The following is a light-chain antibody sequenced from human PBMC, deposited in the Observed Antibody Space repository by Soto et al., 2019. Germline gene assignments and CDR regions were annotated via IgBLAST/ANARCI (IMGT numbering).Light chain of an antibody. CDR2: DVS. V-gene: IGLV2-14*03. Sequence: QSALTQPASVSGSPGQSITISGTGSSSDVGGYNYVSWYQQHPGKAPKLMIYDVSNRPSGISHRCSGSKSCNTASLTISGLQAVDEADYFCISYTSSTTPVVFGGGTKVTVL. J-gene: IGLJ2*01. CDR1: SSDVGGYNY. CDR3: ISYTSSTTPVV.